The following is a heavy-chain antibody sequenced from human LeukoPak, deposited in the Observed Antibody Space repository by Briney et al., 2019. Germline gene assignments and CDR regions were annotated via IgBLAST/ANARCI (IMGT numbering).Heavy chain of an antibody. J-gene: IGHJ6*04. D-gene: IGHD6-19*01. Sequence: GGSLRLSCAASGFTFSNAWMSWVRQAPGKGLEWVGRIKSKTDGGTTDYAAPVKGRFTISRDDSKNTLYLQMNSLKTEDIAVYYCTTGAVAGPYYYGMDVWGKGTTVTVSS. V-gene: IGHV3-15*01. CDR3: TTGAVAGPYYYGMDV. CDR2: IKSKTDGGTT. CDR1: GFTFSNAW.